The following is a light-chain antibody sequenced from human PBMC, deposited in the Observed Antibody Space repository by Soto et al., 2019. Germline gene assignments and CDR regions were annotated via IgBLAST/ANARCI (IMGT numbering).Light chain of an antibody. CDR2: DAS. J-gene: IGKJ2*01. CDR3: QQRSNWPLT. Sequence: EIVLTQSPATLSLSPGERATLSCRASQSVSSYLAWYQQKPGQAPRLLIYDASNRATGIPARFSGSGSGTDLTLTISSLKPEDFAVYYCQQRSNWPLTFGQGTKLEIK. CDR1: QSVSSY. V-gene: IGKV3-11*01.